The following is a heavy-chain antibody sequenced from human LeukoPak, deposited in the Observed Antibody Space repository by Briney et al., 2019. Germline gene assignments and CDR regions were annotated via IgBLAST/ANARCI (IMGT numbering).Heavy chain of an antibody. CDR2: INPSSGGT. J-gene: IGHJ4*02. CDR3: ARQWFGESPIDY. D-gene: IGHD3-10*01. V-gene: IGHV1-18*01. Sequence: GASVKVSCKASGYAFTSYGISWVRQAPGQGLEWMGWINPSSGGTNYAQKLQGRVTMTTDTSTSTAYMELRSLRSDDTAVYYCARQWFGESPIDYWGQGTLVTVSS. CDR1: GYAFTSYG.